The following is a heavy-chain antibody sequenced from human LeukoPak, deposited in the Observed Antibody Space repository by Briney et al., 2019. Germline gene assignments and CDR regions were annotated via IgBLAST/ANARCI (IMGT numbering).Heavy chain of an antibody. V-gene: IGHV1-24*01. CDR3: ARKKSGGDYGMDV. CDR1: GYTLTELS. J-gene: IGHJ6*02. Sequence: ASVKVSCKVSGYTLTELSMHWVRQAPGKGLEWMGGFDPEDGETIYAQKFQGRVTMTRDTSTSTVYMELSSLRSEDTAVYYCARKKSGGDYGMDVWGQGTTVTVSS. CDR2: FDPEDGET. D-gene: IGHD2-8*02.